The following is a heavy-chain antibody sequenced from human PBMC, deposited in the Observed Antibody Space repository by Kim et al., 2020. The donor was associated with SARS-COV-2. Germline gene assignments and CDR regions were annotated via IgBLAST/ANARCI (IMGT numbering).Heavy chain of an antibody. CDR3: TRRLVSATGPVYFDS. D-gene: IGHD6-13*01. J-gene: IGHJ4*02. CDR2: ISVSGDTT. Sequence: GGSLRLSCAASGFTFTSHVMNWVRQAPGKGLEWVSAISVSGDTTYYADSVKGRFTISRDNSKNTLYLQMNSLRAEDTAVYYCTRRLVSATGPVYFDSWGQGTLVTVSS. V-gene: IGHV3-23*01. CDR1: GFTFTSHV.